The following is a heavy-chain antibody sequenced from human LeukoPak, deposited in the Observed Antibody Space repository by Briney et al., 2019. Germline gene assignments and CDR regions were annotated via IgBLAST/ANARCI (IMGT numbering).Heavy chain of an antibody. CDR3: AKDRITMIRGVITFDY. CDR2: IRYDGSNK. Sequence: GGSLRLSCAASGFTFNIYGMHWVRQAPGKGLEWVAFIRYDGSNKYYADSVKGRFTISRDNSKNTLYLQMNSLRTEDTAVYYCAKDRITMIRGVITFDYWGQGTLVTVSS. CDR1: GFTFNIYG. V-gene: IGHV3-30*02. J-gene: IGHJ4*02. D-gene: IGHD3-10*01.